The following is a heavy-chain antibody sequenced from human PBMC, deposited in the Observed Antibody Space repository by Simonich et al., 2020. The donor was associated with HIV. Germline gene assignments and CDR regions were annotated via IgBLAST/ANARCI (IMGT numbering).Heavy chain of an antibody. V-gene: IGHV1-69-2*01. CDR2: VDPEDGET. Sequence: EVQLVQSGAEVKKPGATVKISCKLSGYTFIDYYMNWVQQPPVKGLRWLGFVDPEDGETIYAEKFHGIVTITAYSSTDTSYMELSSLRSSDTAVYYCATIPEYASSTGPQVYFDYWGQGTLVTVSS. D-gene: IGHD6-6*01. CDR1: GYTFIDYY. J-gene: IGHJ4*02. CDR3: ATIPEYASSTGPQVYFDY.